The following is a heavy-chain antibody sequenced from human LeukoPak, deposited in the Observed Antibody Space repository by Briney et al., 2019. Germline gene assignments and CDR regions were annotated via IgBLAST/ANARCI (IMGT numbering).Heavy chain of an antibody. CDR2: ISSSGSYI. CDR3: AKGASRLYDNSGYYPFLYDY. J-gene: IGHJ4*02. Sequence: GGSLRLSCAASGFTFSSYSMNWVRQAPGKGLEWVSYISSSGSYIYYADSLKGRFTISRDNAKNSLYLQMNSLRAEDTAVYYCAKGASRLYDNSGYYPFLYDYWGQGTLVSVSS. V-gene: IGHV3-21*05. CDR1: GFTFSSYS. D-gene: IGHD3-22*01.